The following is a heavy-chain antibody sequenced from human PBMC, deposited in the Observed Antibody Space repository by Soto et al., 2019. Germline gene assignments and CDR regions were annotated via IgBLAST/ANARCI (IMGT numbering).Heavy chain of an antibody. CDR2: INYDGYS. CDR3: ARHGFGPLHGRVDV. D-gene: IGHD3-10*01. Sequence: QVQLQESGPGLVKPSETLSLTCTVSGGSITNYYCSWFRQPPGKGLEWIGYINYDGYSAYNLSLKRRVTLSMDASKTQFSLMLESVTATDTAVYYCARHGFGPLHGRVDVWGPGTTVLVSS. V-gene: IGHV4-59*08. J-gene: IGHJ6*02. CDR1: GGSITNYY.